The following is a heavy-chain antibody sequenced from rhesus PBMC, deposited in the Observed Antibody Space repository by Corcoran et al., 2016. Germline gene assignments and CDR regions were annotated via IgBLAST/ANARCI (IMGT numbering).Heavy chain of an antibody. CDR1: GGSISDSFR. CDR2: IYGSSTST. V-gene: IGHV4S10*01. Sequence: QVQLQESGPGVVKPSETLSLTCAVSGGSISDSFRWPWFRQPPGKGREWIGHIYGSSTSTNYNPSLKSRVTISKDTSKNQFSLKLSSVTAADTAVYYCARVEQRLLFDYWGQGVLVTVSS. D-gene: IGHD6-31*01. J-gene: IGHJ4*01. CDR3: ARVEQRLLFDY.